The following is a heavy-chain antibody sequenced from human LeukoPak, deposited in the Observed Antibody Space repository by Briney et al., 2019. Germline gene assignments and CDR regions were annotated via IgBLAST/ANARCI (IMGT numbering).Heavy chain of an antibody. Sequence: VKVSCKASGGTFSSYAISWVRQAPGQGLEWMGGIIPIFGTANYAQKFQGRVTITADESTSTAYMELSSLRSEDTAVYYCARFHDYSNYDWFDPWGQGTLVTVSS. CDR3: ARFHDYSNYDWFDP. CDR2: IIPIFGTA. V-gene: IGHV1-69*13. J-gene: IGHJ5*02. D-gene: IGHD4-11*01. CDR1: GGTFSSYA.